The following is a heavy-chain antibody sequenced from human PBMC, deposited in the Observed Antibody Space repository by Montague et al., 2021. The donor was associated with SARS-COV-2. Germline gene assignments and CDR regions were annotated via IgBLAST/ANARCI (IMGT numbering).Heavy chain of an antibody. Sequence: SETLSLTCSVSGDSISRYYWSWIRQSDGKGLEWIGRIYTGGYVNXNPALQSRVSMSVDTSKSQVSLNVTSVTAADTAVYYCARAIWHLDVWGRGILATVSS. CDR3: ARAIWHLDV. CDR1: GDSISRYY. J-gene: IGHJ2*01. V-gene: IGHV4-4*07. CDR2: IYTGGYV.